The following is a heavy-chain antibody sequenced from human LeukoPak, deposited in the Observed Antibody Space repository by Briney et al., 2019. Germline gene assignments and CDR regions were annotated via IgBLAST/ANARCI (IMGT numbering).Heavy chain of an antibody. CDR2: ISSSADST. CDR3: AKDSPVCTY. CDR1: GFTMSSYG. V-gene: IGHV3-23*01. D-gene: IGHD2-8*01. Sequence: QTGGSLRLSCTASGFTMSSYGMSWVRQAPGKGREWVSAISSSADSTYYADSVKGRFTISKDISKNTLYLQMDSLRDEDTAIYYCAKDSPVCTYWGQGTLVTVSS. J-gene: IGHJ4*02.